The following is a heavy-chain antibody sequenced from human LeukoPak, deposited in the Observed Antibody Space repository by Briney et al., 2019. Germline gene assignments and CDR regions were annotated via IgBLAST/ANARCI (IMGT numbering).Heavy chain of an antibody. D-gene: IGHD2-2*01. J-gene: IGHJ6*03. CDR2: MNPNSGNT. CDR1: GYTFTSYD. CDR3: ARGTRYCSSTSCYFSAYYYYMDV. Sequence: ASVKVSCKASGYTFTSYDINWVRQATGQGLEWMGWMNPNSGNTGYAQKFQGRVTITRNTSISTAHMELSSLRSEDTAVYYCARGTRYCSSTSCYFSAYYYYMDVWGKGTTVTVSS. V-gene: IGHV1-8*03.